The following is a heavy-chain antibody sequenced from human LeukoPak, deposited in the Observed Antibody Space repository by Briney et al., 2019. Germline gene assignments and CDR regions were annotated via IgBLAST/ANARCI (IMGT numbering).Heavy chain of an antibody. CDR1: GFTFTNYW. D-gene: IGHD3/OR15-3a*01. J-gene: IGHJ3*02. CDR2: IHSDGVGT. Sequence: GGSLRLSCAASGFTFTNYWMHWVRQAPGKGLVWVSRIHSDGVGTIYADSVKGRFTVSRDNSKNMVFLQMSSLRADDTAVYYCARAGLDHAYDIWGQGTMVTVSS. V-gene: IGHV3-74*01. CDR3: ARAGLDHAYDI.